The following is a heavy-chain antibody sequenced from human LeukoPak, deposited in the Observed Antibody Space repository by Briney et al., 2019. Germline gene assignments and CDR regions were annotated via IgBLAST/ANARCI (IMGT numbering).Heavy chain of an antibody. CDR1: GFTFSGST. CDR3: TRGGDYSYDY. J-gene: IGHJ4*02. D-gene: IGHD3-16*01. Sequence: PGGTLKLSCAASGFTFSGSTMHWVRQASGKGLEWVGRIRNKANTYATTYGPSVKGRFTISRDDSKNTAYLQMDSLKTEDTAVYYCTRGGDYSYDYWGQGTLVTVSS. V-gene: IGHV3-73*01. CDR2: IRNKANTYAT.